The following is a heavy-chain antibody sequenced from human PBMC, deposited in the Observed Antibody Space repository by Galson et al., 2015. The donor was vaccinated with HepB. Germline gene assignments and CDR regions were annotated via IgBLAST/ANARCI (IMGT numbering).Heavy chain of an antibody. J-gene: IGHJ4*02. CDR3: ARRFAGSGWYAVDY. Sequence: SVKVSCKASGYTFTSYAMHWVRQAPGQRLEWMGWINAGNGNTKYSQKFQGRVTITRDTSASTAYTELSSLRSEDTAVYYCARRFAGSGWYAVDYWGQGTLVTVSS. V-gene: IGHV1-3*01. CDR2: INAGNGNT. D-gene: IGHD6-19*01. CDR1: GYTFTSYA.